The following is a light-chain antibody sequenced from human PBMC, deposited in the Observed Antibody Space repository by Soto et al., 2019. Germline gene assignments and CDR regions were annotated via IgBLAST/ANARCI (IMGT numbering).Light chain of an antibody. CDR1: QSVGHN. V-gene: IGKV3-15*01. CDR2: GAS. J-gene: IGKJ1*01. CDR3: QQYNNWPRT. Sequence: IVMNTSPVHLFVSPGDRATLSCRASQSVGHNLAWFQQKPGQAPRLLIYGASAGATGIPDRFSGSGFGTEFTLTISSLQSEDLAVYYCQQYNNWPRTFGQGTKVEMK.